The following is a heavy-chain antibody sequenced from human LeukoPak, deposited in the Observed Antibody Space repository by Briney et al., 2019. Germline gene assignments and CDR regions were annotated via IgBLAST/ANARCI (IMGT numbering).Heavy chain of an antibody. Sequence: SETLSLTCTVSGGSLRSGGYYWRWVRQHPGTGLEWIGYIYYSGSTYYNPSRKSRVTISVDTSKNQFSLKLSSVTAADTAVYYCASFTSGPTDYWGQGTLATVSS. CDR2: IYYSGST. CDR3: ASFTSGPTDY. D-gene: IGHD3-10*01. CDR1: GGSLRSGGYY. V-gene: IGHV4-31*03. J-gene: IGHJ4*02.